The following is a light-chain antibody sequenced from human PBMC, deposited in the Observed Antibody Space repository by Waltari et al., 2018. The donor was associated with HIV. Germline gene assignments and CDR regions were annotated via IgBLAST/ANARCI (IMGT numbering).Light chain of an antibody. CDR1: QSVSSN. V-gene: IGKV3-15*01. Sequence: EIVMTQSPATLSVSPGDRATLSCRASQSVSSNLAWYQQKPGQSPRILIYGAYTRATGIPARFSGGGSGTEFTLTISSLQSEDFAVYYCQQYNNWPYTFGQGTKLEIK. J-gene: IGKJ2*01. CDR2: GAY. CDR3: QQYNNWPYT.